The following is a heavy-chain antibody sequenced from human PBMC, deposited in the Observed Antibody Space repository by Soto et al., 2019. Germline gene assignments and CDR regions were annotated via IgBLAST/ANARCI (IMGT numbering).Heavy chain of an antibody. D-gene: IGHD4-4*01. CDR1: GFTFSSYA. Sequence: EVQLLESGGGLVQPGGSLRLSCAASGFTFSSYAMNWVRQAPGKGLEWVSVISGSGDSTYYADSVKGRFTISRDNSTTTLYLQMNSLRAEDTAVYYCARRNSGWYFELWGRGTLVTVSS. V-gene: IGHV3-23*01. CDR2: ISGSGDST. CDR3: ARRNSGWYFEL. J-gene: IGHJ2*01.